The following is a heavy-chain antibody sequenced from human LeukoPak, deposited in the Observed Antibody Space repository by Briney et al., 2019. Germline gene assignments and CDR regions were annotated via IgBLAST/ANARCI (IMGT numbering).Heavy chain of an antibody. J-gene: IGHJ4*02. CDR3: ARDSLPSRGTMVRGYFDY. D-gene: IGHD3-10*01. V-gene: IGHV4-34*01. CDR2: INHSGST. Sequence: PSETLSLTCAVYGGSFSGYYWSWIRQPPGEGLEWIGEINHSGSTNYNPSLKSRVTISVDTSKNQFSLKLSSVTAADTAVYYCARDSLPSRGTMVRGYFDYWGQGTLVTVSS. CDR1: GGSFSGYY.